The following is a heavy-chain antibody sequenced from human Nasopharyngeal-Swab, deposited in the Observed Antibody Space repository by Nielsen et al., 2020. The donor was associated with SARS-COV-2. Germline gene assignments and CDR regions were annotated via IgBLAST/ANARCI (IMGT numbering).Heavy chain of an antibody. CDR1: GFTFSYYY. D-gene: IGHD4-11*01. V-gene: IGHV3-11*01. Sequence: GESLKISCAASGFTFSYYYMSWIRQAPGKGLEWVSYISSSGSTIYYADSVKGRFTISRDNAKNSLYLQMNSLRAEDTAVYYCARAQLRLQYYGMDVWGQGTTVTVSS. CDR2: ISSSGSTI. J-gene: IGHJ6*02. CDR3: ARAQLRLQYYGMDV.